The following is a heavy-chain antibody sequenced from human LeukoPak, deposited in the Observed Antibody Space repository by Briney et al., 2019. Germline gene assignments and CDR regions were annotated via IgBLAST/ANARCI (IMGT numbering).Heavy chain of an antibody. D-gene: IGHD3-16*02. CDR2: FDPEDGET. Sequence: ASVKVSCKVSGYTLTELSMHWVRQAPGKGLEWMGGFDPEDGETIYAQKFQGRVTMTEDTSTDTAYMELSSLRSEDTAVYYCATTPGPYYDYVWGSYRYGYWGQGTLVTVSS. CDR3: ATTPGPYYDYVWGSYRYGY. CDR1: GYTLTELS. J-gene: IGHJ4*02. V-gene: IGHV1-24*01.